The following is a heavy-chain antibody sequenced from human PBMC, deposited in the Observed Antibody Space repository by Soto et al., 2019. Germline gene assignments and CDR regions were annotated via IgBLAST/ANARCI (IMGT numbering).Heavy chain of an antibody. J-gene: IGHJ6*02. D-gene: IGHD5-18*01. V-gene: IGHV5-10-1*01. Sequence: GESLKSSCKGSGYSFTSYWISWVRQMPGKGLEWMGRIDPSDSYTNYSPSFQGHVTISADKSISTAYLQWSSLKAADTARYYCARGERGYSYGGDYYYGMDVWGQGTTVTVSS. CDR1: GYSFTSYW. CDR3: ARGERGYSYGGDYYYGMDV. CDR2: IDPSDSYT.